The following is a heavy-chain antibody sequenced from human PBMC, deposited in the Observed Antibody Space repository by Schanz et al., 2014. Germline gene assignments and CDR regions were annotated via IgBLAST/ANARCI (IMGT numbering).Heavy chain of an antibody. D-gene: IGHD3-22*01. CDR1: GGTFSSFA. V-gene: IGHV1-69*04. CDR3: ARAGQDYSDSSGYATYYFGN. Sequence: QVQLVQSGAEVKKPGSSVKVSCKASGGTFSSFAIFWVRQAPGQGLEWMGTIIPILDITNYAQKFQGRVTITADKSTSTAYMEPSNLRSEDTAVYYCARAGQDYSDSSGYATYYFGNWGQGTLVTVSS. J-gene: IGHJ4*02. CDR2: IIPILDIT.